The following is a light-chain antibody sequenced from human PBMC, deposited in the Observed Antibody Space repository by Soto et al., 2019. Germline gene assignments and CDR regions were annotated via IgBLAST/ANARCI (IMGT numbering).Light chain of an antibody. V-gene: IGLV2-23*03. CDR2: EGT. J-gene: IGLJ2*01. CDR1: SSDVGTYNL. Sequence: QSALTQPASVSGSPGQSITISCARTSSDVGTYNLVSWYQQHPGKAPKLTIYEGTKRPSGVSNRFSGSKSGNTASLTISGLQAEDEANYYCCSYARSSTFIFGGGTKLTVL. CDR3: CSYARSSTFI.